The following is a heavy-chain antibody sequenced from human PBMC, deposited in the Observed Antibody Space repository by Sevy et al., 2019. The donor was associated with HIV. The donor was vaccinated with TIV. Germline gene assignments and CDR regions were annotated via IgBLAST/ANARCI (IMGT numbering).Heavy chain of an antibody. Sequence: ASVKVSCKASGGTFSNYAINWVRQAPGQGLEWMGGITPFFGTGNYALKFQDRVTITTDESARVAYMELSSLTSEDTAVYYCARGNAVTTPGDYFESWGQGSLVTVSS. CDR1: GGTFSNYA. J-gene: IGHJ4*02. D-gene: IGHD4-17*01. CDR2: ITPFFGTG. CDR3: ARGNAVTTPGDYFES. V-gene: IGHV1-69*05.